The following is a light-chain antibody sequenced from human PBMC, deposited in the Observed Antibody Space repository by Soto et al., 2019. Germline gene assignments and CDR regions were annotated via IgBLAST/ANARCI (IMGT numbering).Light chain of an antibody. CDR2: GAS. Sequence: IVLTQSPGTLSLSPGERATLSCRASQGVSSGYLAWYQQNPGQAPRLLISGASSRATGIPDRFSGSGSGTDFTLTISSLQPEDFATYYCQQSYSTPRTFGQGTKVDI. J-gene: IGKJ1*01. CDR1: QGVSSGY. CDR3: QQSYSTPRT. V-gene: IGKV3-20*01.